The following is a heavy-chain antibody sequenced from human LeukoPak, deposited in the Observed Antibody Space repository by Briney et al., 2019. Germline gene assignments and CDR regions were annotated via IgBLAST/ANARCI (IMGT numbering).Heavy chain of an antibody. CDR3: ARDAGGGDYYFDY. V-gene: IGHV1-69*13. J-gene: IGHJ4*02. CDR1: GYTFTSYD. Sequence: ASVKVSCKASGYTFTSYDINWVRQATGQGLEWMGGIIPIFGTANYAQKFQGRVTITADESTSTAYMELSSLRSEDTAVYYCARDAGGGDYYFDYWGQGTLVTVSS. CDR2: IIPIFGTA. D-gene: IGHD2-21*02.